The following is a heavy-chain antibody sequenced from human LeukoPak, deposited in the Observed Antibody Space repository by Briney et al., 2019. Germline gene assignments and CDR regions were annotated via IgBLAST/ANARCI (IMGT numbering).Heavy chain of an antibody. CDR1: GGSFSGYY. D-gene: IGHD5-12*01. V-gene: IGHV4-34*01. CDR3: ARGYSGYGFYFDY. J-gene: IGHJ4*02. CDR2: INHSGST. Sequence: SETLSLTCAVYGGSFSGYYWSWIRQPPGKGLEWIGEINHSGSTNYNPSLKSRVTISVDTSKNQFSLKLSSVTAADTAVYYCARGYSGYGFYFDYWGQGTLVTVSS.